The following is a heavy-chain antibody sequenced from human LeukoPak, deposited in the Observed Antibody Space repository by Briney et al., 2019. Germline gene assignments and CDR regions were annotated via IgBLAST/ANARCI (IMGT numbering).Heavy chain of an antibody. CDR2: IIPIFGTA. CDR3: ARGPDSSGYSYYFDY. V-gene: IGHV1-69*13. Sequence: ASVKVSCKASGGTFSSYAISWVRQAPGQGLEWMGGIIPIFGTANYAQKIQGRVTITADESTSTAYMELSSLRSEDTAVYYCARGPDSSGYSYYFDYWGQGTLVTVSS. D-gene: IGHD3-22*01. CDR1: GGTFSSYA. J-gene: IGHJ4*02.